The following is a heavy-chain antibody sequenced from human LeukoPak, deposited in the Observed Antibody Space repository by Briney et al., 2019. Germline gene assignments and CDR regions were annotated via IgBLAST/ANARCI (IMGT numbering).Heavy chain of an antibody. CDR1: GFTFSSYV. CDR2: IWYDGSNK. Sequence: GGSLRLSCAASGFTFSSYVMHWVRQAPGKGLEWVAVIWYDGSNKYYADSVKGRFTIPRDNSKKTLYLQMNSLRAEDTAVYYCARDGGIWYFDYWGQRTLVTVSS. CDR3: ARDGGIWYFDY. D-gene: IGHD3-16*01. V-gene: IGHV3-33*01. J-gene: IGHJ4*02.